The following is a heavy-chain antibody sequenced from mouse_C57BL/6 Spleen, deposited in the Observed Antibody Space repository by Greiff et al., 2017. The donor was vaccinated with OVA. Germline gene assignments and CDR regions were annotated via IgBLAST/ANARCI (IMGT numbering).Heavy chain of an antibody. CDR1: GYTFTSYC. CDR2: IDPSDSDT. CDR3: ASGRVLHDY. V-gene: IGHV1-52*01. D-gene: IGHD1-1*01. J-gene: IGHJ2*01. Sequence: QVPLPQPGADLVRPGSSVNLSCPASGYTFTSYCMHWVKQRPLQGLEWIGNIDPSDSDTHYNQKFKDKATLTVDKSSSTAYMQLSSLTSEDSAVYYCASGRVLHDYWGQGTTLTVAS.